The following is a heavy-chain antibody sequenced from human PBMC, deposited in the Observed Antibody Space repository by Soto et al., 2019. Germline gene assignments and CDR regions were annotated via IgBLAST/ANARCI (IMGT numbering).Heavy chain of an antibody. V-gene: IGHV4-30-4*01. J-gene: IGHJ4*02. CDR2: IYYSGST. Sequence: SETLSLTCTVSGGSISSGDYYWSWIRQPPGKGLEWIGYIYYSGSTYYNPSLKSRVTISVDTSKNPFSLKLSSVTAADTAVYYCARELLCPYDSSGLCYFDFWGQGTLVTVSS. D-gene: IGHD3-22*01. CDR1: GGSISSGDYY. CDR3: ARELLCPYDSSGLCYFDF.